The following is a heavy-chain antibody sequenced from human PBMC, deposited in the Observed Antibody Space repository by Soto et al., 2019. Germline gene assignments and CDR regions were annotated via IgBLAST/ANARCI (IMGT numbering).Heavy chain of an antibody. J-gene: IGHJ4*02. Sequence: VQLVESGGGVVQPGRSLRLSCAASGFTFSDYAMHWVRQAPGKGLEWVAVVSHDGRNTHYADSVKGRFTISRDSSKNTVSLEMASLRAEETAVYYCAKGGRQWLVTSDFNYWGQGALVTVSS. V-gene: IGHV3-30*18. CDR2: VSHDGRNT. D-gene: IGHD6-19*01. CDR3: AKGGRQWLVTSDFNY. CDR1: GFTFSDYA.